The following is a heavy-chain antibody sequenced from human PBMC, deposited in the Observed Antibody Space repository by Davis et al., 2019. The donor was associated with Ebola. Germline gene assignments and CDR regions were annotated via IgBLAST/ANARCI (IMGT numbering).Heavy chain of an antibody. V-gene: IGHV4-30-2*01. CDR3: ARVGYPRYYFDY. CDR1: GGSINAYY. CDR2: IYHSGST. D-gene: IGHD5-12*01. Sequence: SETLSLTCTVSGGSINAYYWNWIRQPPGKGLEWIGYIYHSGSTYYNPSLKSRVTISVDRSKNQFSLKLSSVTAADTAVYYCARVGYPRYYFDYWGQGTLVTVSS. J-gene: IGHJ4*02.